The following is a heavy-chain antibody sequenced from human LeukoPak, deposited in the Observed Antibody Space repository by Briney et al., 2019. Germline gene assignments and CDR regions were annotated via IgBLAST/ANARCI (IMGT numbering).Heavy chain of an antibody. D-gene: IGHD1-26*01. V-gene: IGHV3-7*01. CDR3: VRDRGRASVDY. J-gene: IGHJ4*02. Sequence: GGSLRLSCAASGFTFVGYWISWVRQAPGKGLERVANIKQDASEEYYVDSVKGRFTISRDNAKNSLYLQMNSLRAEDTAVYYCVRDRGRASVDYWGQGTLVTVSS. CDR1: GFTFVGYW. CDR2: IKQDASEE.